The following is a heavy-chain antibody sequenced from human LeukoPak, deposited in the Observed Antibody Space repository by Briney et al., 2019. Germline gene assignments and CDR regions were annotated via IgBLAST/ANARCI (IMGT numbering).Heavy chain of an antibody. CDR2: ISGTGGST. D-gene: IGHD3-10*01. Sequence: GGSLRLSCAASGFTFSTSAMSWVRQAPGKGLEWVSVISGTGGSTFYTDSVKGRFTISRDNSKNTLYLQMNSLRAEDTAVYYCARSAGSYYGSGSHNYWGQGTLVTVSS. CDR3: ARSAGSYYGSGSHNY. CDR1: GFTFSTSA. J-gene: IGHJ4*02. V-gene: IGHV3-23*01.